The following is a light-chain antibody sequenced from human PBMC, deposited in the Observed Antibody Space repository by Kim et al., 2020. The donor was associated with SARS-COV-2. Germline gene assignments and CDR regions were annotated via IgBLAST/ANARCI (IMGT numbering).Light chain of an antibody. V-gene: IGKV3-15*01. CDR2: GAS. CDR3: QQYDDWLT. CDR1: QSISSN. Sequence: EIVMTQSPATLSVSPGERATLSCRASQSISSNLAWYQQKPGQTPRLLIFGASSRVTGIPARFSGSGSGTEFTLTISSLQSEDFAVYYCQQYDDWLTFGGGTKVDIK. J-gene: IGKJ4*01.